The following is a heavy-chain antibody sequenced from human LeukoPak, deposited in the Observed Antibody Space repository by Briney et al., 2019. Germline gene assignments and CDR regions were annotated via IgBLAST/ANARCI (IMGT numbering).Heavy chain of an antibody. CDR2: ISGSGGST. D-gene: IGHD3-22*01. CDR1: GFTFSSYA. CDR3: AKFYDRTYYYDSSGYSPVDI. Sequence: GGSLRLSCAASGFTFSSYAMSWVRQAPGKGLEWVSAISGSGGSTYYADSVKGRFTISRDNSKNTLYPQMNSLRAEDTAVYYCAKFYDRTYYYDSSGYSPVDIWGQETMVTVSS. V-gene: IGHV3-23*01. J-gene: IGHJ3*02.